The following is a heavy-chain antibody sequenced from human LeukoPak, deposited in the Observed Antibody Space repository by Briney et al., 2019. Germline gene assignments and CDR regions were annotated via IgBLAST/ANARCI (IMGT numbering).Heavy chain of an antibody. CDR1: GGSISSYY. V-gene: IGHV4-59*12. D-gene: IGHD3-16*02. J-gene: IGHJ1*01. CDR2: IYYSGST. CDR3: ARGKITFGGVIVPEYFQH. Sequence: SETLSLTCTVSGGSISSYYWSWIRQPPGKGLEWIGYIYYSGSTNYNPSLKSRVTISVDTSKNQFSLKLSSVTAADTAVYYCARGKITFGGVIVPEYFQHWGQGTLVTVSS.